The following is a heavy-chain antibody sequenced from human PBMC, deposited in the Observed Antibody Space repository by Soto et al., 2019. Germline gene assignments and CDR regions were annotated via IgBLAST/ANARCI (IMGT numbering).Heavy chain of an antibody. J-gene: IGHJ6*02. CDR1: GYTLTELS. CDR2: FDPEDGET. Sequence: SVKVSCKVSGYTLTELSMHWVRQAPGKGLEWTGGFDPEDGETIYAQKFQGRVTMTEDTSTDTAYMELSSLRSEDTAVYYCATTHSGSYYGYYYYGMDVWGQGTTVTVSS. V-gene: IGHV1-24*01. CDR3: ATTHSGSYYGYYYYGMDV. D-gene: IGHD1-26*01.